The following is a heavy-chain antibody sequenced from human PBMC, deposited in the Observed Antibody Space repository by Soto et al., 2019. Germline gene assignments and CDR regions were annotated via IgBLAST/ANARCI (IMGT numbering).Heavy chain of an antibody. J-gene: IGHJ5*02. Sequence: QVQLVQSGAEVKKPGASVKVSCKASGYTFTSYYMHWVRQAPGQGLEWMGIINPSGGSTSYAQKFQGRVTMTRVTSTSTVYMELSSLRSEDTAVYYCARDQIAGWFDPWGQGTLFTVSS. V-gene: IGHV1-46*01. D-gene: IGHD2-21*01. CDR2: INPSGGST. CDR3: ARDQIAGWFDP. CDR1: GYTFTSYY.